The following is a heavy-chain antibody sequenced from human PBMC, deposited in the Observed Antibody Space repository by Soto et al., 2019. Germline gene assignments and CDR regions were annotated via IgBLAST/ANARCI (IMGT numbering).Heavy chain of an antibody. CDR2: IYYDGSNE. Sequence: QVQLVESGGVVVQPGRSLRLSCAASGFTFSSHGMHWVRQAPGKGLEWVAVIYYDGSNEYYADSVKGRFTISRDNSKNTLYLQMNSLRAEDTAVYYCARDYSSTSYGFDSWGQGTLVTVSS. CDR3: ARDYSSTSYGFDS. D-gene: IGHD6-13*01. V-gene: IGHV3-33*01. J-gene: IGHJ4*02. CDR1: GFTFSSHG.